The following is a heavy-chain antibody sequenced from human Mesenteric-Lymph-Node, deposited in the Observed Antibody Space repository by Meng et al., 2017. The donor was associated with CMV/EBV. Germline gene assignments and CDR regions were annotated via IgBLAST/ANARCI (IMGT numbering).Heavy chain of an antibody. V-gene: IGHV4-59*01. D-gene: IGHD1-26*01. CDR3: AGAPIAGRPYYFDF. J-gene: IGHJ4*02. CDR2: TSYTGGT. CDR1: GGSISSNF. Sequence: SETLSLTCTVSGGSISSNFWSWIRQPPGKGLEWIGYTSYTGGTNYNPSLKSRVILSIDTSRKQFSVNLTSVTAADTAVYYCAGAPIAGRPYYFDFWGPGTLVTVSS.